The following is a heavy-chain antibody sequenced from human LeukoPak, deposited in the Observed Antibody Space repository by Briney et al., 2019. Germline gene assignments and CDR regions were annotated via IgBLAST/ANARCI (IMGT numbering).Heavy chain of an antibody. CDR3: ARYEYCSSTSCYPPPLMDV. Sequence: GASVKVSCKASGYTFTSYGISWVRQAPGQGLEWMGWISAYNGNTNYAQKLQGRVTMTTDTSTSTAYMELRSLRSDDTAVYYCARYEYCSSTSCYPPPLMDVWGKGTTVTVSS. V-gene: IGHV1-18*01. J-gene: IGHJ6*03. CDR2: ISAYNGNT. D-gene: IGHD2-2*01. CDR1: GYTFTSYG.